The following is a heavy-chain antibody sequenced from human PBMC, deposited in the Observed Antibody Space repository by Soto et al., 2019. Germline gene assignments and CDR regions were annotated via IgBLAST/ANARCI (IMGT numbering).Heavy chain of an antibody. J-gene: IGHJ6*03. V-gene: IGHV3-66*01. Sequence: GGSLRLSCAASGFTVSSNYMSWVRQAPGKGLEWVSVIYSGGSTYYADSVKGRFTISSDNSKNTLYLQMNSLRAEDTAVYYCASGPPLDIVVVPAAIRGYMDVWGKGTTVTVSS. CDR1: GFTVSSNY. D-gene: IGHD2-2*01. CDR3: ASGPPLDIVVVPAAIRGYMDV. CDR2: IYSGGST.